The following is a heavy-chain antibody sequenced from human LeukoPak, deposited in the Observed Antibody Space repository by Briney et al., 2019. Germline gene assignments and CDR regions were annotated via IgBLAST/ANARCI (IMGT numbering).Heavy chain of an antibody. V-gene: IGHV3-30*02. J-gene: IGHJ3*01. CDR3: ARGRPNYHDNAGYQRRRDAFDL. CDR1: GFTFSSYG. D-gene: IGHD3-22*01. CDR2: IRYDGSNK. Sequence: QSGGSLRLSCAASGFTFSSYGMHWVRQAPGKGLEWVAFIRYDGSNKYYADSVKGRFTISRDNSKNTLYLQMNSLRAEDTAIYYCARGRPNYHDNAGYQRRRDAFDLWGRGTMVTVSS.